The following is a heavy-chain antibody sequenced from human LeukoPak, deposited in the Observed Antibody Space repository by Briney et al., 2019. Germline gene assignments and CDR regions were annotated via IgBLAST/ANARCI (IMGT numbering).Heavy chain of an antibody. Sequence: GGSLRLSCAASGFTFDDYGMSWVRQAPGKGLEWVSGISASGGSTYHADSVKGRFTVSRDNSKNTLYLQMNSLRAEDTAVYYCVKGRYYDFWSGYSLFDYWGQGTLVTVSS. V-gene: IGHV3-23*01. CDR1: GFTFDDYG. D-gene: IGHD3-3*01. CDR2: ISASGGST. CDR3: VKGRYYDFWSGYSLFDY. J-gene: IGHJ4*02.